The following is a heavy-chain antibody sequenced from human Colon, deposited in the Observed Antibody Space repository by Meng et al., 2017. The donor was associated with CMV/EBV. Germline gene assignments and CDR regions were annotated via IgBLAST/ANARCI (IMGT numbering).Heavy chain of an antibody. D-gene: IGHD2-2*01. CDR2: IKSKRDGGTI. Sequence: GGSLRLSCAASGFTFADAWMSWVRQAPGKGLEWVGRIKSKRDGGTIEYTAPVRGRFSISRDDSEKMLYLRMNSLKTEDTAIYYCATDRPVVPAQIEYWGPGPLVTVS. V-gene: IGHV3-15*01. J-gene: IGHJ4*01. CDR1: GFTFADAW. CDR3: ATDRPVVPAQIEY.